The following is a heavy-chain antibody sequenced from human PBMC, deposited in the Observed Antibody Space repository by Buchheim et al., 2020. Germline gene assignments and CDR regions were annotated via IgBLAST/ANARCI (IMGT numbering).Heavy chain of an antibody. CDR1: GYSFTTYW. CDR2: IYPGDSDT. V-gene: IGHV5-51*01. CDR3: AGHDRVGANNSRFVP. D-gene: IGHD1-26*01. J-gene: IGHJ5*02. Sequence: EVQLVQSGAEVKKPGESLRISCKGSGYSFTTYWIVWVRQMPGKGLECMGIIYPGDSDTRYSPSFQGQVTISADKSISTAYLQGSRLKASETGMYYCAGHDRVGANNSRFVPWGQGT.